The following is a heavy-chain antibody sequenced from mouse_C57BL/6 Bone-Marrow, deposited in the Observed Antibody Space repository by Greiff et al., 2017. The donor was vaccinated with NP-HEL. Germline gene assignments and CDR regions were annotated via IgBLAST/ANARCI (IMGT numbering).Heavy chain of an antibody. D-gene: IGHD1-1*02. CDR3: ARSIYYAGGSLRY. V-gene: IGHV1-78*01. J-gene: IGHJ2*01. Sequence: QVQLQQSDAELVQPGASVKISCKVSGYTFTDHTIHWMKQRPEQGLEWIGYIYPRDGSTKYNEEFKGKATLTAYKSSNTAYIQLISLTSEDSVVYFCARSIYYAGGSLRYWGQGTTLTVSS. CDR2: IYPRDGST. CDR1: GYTFTDHT.